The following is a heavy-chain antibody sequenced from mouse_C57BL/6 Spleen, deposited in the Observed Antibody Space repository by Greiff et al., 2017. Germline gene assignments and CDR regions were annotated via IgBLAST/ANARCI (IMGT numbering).Heavy chain of an antibody. J-gene: IGHJ2*01. D-gene: IGHD1-1*01. CDR1: GFTFSSYA. CDR3: TRAYGSGSRTLFDY. CDR2: ISSGGDYI. V-gene: IGHV5-9-1*02. Sequence: EVQGVESGEGLVKPGGSLKLSCAASGFTFSSYAMSWVRQTPEKRLEWVAYISSGGDYIYYADTVKGRFTISRDNARNTLYLQMSSLKSEDTAMYYCTRAYGSGSRTLFDYWGQGTTLTVSS.